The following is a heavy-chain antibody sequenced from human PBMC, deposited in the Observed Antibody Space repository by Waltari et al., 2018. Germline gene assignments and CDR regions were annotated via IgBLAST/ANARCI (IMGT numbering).Heavy chain of an antibody. D-gene: IGHD3-10*01. V-gene: IGHV4-59*01. CDR1: GGSIDSYD. CDR2: ISYTGTT. Sequence: VKLRQSGPELVKSSETLSLPCSVSGGSIDSYDSPWIRQSPGKGLEWIGYISYTGTTNYNPSLESRVAISVDTSKNQLSLKLTSVTAADTAVYFCARRILHAAGSRGITDNYSMDVWGQGATVSVSS. J-gene: IGHJ6*02. CDR3: ARRILHAAGSRGITDNYSMDV.